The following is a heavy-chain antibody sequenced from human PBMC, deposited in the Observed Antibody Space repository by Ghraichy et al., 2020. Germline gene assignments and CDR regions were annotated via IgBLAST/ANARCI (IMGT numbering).Heavy chain of an antibody. CDR2: ISGSGGST. J-gene: IGHJ6*02. CDR1: GFTFSSYA. Sequence: GESLNISCAASGFTFSSYAMSWVRQAPGKGLEWVSAISGSGGSTYYADSVKGRFTISRDNSKNTLYLQMNSLRAEDTAVYYCAKNRGYGSGTNYYYYGMDVWGQGTTVTVSS. D-gene: IGHD3-10*01. CDR3: AKNRGYGSGTNYYYYGMDV. V-gene: IGHV3-23*01.